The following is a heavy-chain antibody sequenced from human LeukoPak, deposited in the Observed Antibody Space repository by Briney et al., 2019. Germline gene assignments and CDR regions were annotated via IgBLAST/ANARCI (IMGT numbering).Heavy chain of an antibody. J-gene: IGHJ5*02. CDR1: GGSFSGYY. V-gene: IGHV4-34*01. CDR3: ARVALISGYGGNGDNWFDP. CDR2: INHSGST. D-gene: IGHD5-12*01. Sequence: PSETLSLTCAVYGGSFSGYYWSWIRQPPGKGLEWIGEINHSGSTNYNPSLKSRVTISVDTSKNQFSLKLSSVTAADTAVYYCARVALISGYGGNGDNWFDPWGQGTLVTVSS.